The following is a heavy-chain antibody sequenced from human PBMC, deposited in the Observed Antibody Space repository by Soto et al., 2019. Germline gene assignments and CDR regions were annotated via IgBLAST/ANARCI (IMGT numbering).Heavy chain of an antibody. CDR2: IYYTGAT. V-gene: IGHV4-30-2*06. CDR3: ARAPPGPSPRWDV. Sequence: SSETLSLTCAVSGASMSSGGHSWSWIRQSPGRGLEWIGYIYYTGATYYNPSLKSRVTLSIDRLNNQFSLNFNSVTASDTAVYYCARAPPGPSPRWDVWGQGTTVTVSS. CDR1: GASMSSGGHS. J-gene: IGHJ6*02. D-gene: IGHD3-10*01.